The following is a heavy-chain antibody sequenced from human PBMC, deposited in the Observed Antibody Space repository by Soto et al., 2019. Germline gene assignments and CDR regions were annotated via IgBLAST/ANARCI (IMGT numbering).Heavy chain of an antibody. CDR1: GFTFSNYG. Sequence: QVQLVESGGGVVQPGRSLRLSCAASGFTFSNYGMHWVRQAPGKGLELVAVISYHGSDKYYADSVKGRFTISRDNSKNTLYLQMDSPRAEDTAVYYCAKDHLTTTVTTVGYWGQGTLVTVSS. D-gene: IGHD4-17*01. CDR3: AKDHLTTTVTTVGY. J-gene: IGHJ4*02. V-gene: IGHV3-30*18. CDR2: ISYHGSDK.